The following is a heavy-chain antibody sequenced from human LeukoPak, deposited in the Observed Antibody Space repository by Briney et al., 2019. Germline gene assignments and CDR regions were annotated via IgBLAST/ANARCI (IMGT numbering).Heavy chain of an antibody. D-gene: IGHD1-14*01. J-gene: IGHJ6*02. CDR2: ISSSSGST. CDR3: ARKDHNGMDV. CDR1: GFTFTSYA. Sequence: GSLRLSCAASGFTFTSYAMNWVRQAPGKGLEWVSVISSSSGSTYYADSVTGRLTISRDNSKNTLYLQMNSLRAEDTAVYYCARKDHNGMDVWGQGTMVTVSS. V-gene: IGHV3-23*01.